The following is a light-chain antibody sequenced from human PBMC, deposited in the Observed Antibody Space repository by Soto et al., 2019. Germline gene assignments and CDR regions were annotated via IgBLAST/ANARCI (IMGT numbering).Light chain of an antibody. V-gene: IGKV1-39*01. CDR1: QSISTS. CDR2: AAS. Sequence: DIQMTQSPSSLSASVGDRVTITCRASQSISTSLNWYEKKPGKVPNLLIYAASSLQSGVPSRFSGSGYGPEFTLTISSLQPEDSATYYCQQSYSLPFTFGKGTKVDIK. J-gene: IGKJ2*01. CDR3: QQSYSLPFT.